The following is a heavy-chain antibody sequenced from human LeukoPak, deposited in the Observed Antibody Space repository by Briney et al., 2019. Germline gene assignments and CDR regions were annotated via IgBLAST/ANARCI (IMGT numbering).Heavy chain of an antibody. J-gene: IGHJ4*02. V-gene: IGHV4-39*01. CDR1: TASISSSSYY. Sequence: SETLSLTCTVSTASISSSSYYWGWIRQPPGKGLESTGRIYYSGSTYYNPSLKSRFTISVDTAQTQFSLKLSSVTTAPTAAYYYGARILSSGCYYFDYWGQGTLVTVSS. D-gene: IGHD6-19*01. CDR3: GARILSSGCYYFDY. CDR2: IYYSGST.